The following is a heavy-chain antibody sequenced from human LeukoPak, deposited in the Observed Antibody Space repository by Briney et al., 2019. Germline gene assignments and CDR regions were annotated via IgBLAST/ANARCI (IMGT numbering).Heavy chain of an antibody. Sequence: PSETLSLTCTVSGGSISSSSYYWGWIRQPPVKGLEWIGSIYYSGSTYYNPSLKSRVTISVDTSKNQFSLKLSSVTAADTAVYYCARENTMIVVVITDDAFDIWGQGTTVTVSS. CDR2: IYYSGST. CDR1: GGSISSSSYY. V-gene: IGHV4-39*07. CDR3: ARENTMIVVVITDDAFDI. J-gene: IGHJ3*02. D-gene: IGHD3-22*01.